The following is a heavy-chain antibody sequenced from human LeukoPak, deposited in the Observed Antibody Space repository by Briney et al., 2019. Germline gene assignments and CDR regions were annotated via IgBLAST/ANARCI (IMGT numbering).Heavy chain of an antibody. Sequence: SETLSLTCAVYGGSFSGYYWSWIRQPPGKGLEWIGEINHSGSTNYNPSLKSRVTISVDTSKNQFSLKLSSVTAADTAVYYCARGHSQPMAYMDVWGKGTTITVSS. D-gene: IGHD5-24*01. CDR2: INHSGST. CDR3: ARGHSQPMAYMDV. V-gene: IGHV4-34*01. CDR1: GGSFSGYY. J-gene: IGHJ6*03.